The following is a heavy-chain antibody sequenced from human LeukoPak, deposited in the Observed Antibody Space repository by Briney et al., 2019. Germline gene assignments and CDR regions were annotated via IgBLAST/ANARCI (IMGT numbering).Heavy chain of an antibody. V-gene: IGHV1-3*01. CDR3: ARLFYGPNAFDI. D-gene: IGHD2/OR15-2a*01. CDR2: INAGNGNT. J-gene: IGHJ3*02. Sequence: ASVKVSCKASGYTFTSYAMHWVRQAPGQRLKWMGWINAGNGNTKYSQKFQGRVTITRDTSAGTAYMELSSLRSEDAAVYYCARLFYGPNAFDIWGQGTMVTVSS. CDR1: GYTFTSYA.